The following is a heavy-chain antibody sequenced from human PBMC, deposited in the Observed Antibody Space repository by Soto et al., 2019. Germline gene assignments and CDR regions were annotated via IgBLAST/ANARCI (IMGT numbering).Heavy chain of an antibody. Sequence: EVQLVESGGGFIQPGGSLRLSCAASGFTVNGDIISWVRQAPGKGLQWVSIVYGGGRTSYSVAVKGRFTSSRDSSKNTVYLEMNGQRVAETAMYYCTRSVNPMGLLSYDDWGQGTLVTVSS. J-gene: IGHJ4*02. D-gene: IGHD2-2*01. CDR1: GFTVNGDI. CDR2: VYGGGRT. CDR3: TRSVNPMGLLSYDD. V-gene: IGHV3-53*01.